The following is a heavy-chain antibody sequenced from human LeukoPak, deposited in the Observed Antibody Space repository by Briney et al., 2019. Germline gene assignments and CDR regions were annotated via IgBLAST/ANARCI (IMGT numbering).Heavy chain of an antibody. J-gene: IGHJ4*02. CDR3: AREKTGAYSNYVGY. D-gene: IGHD4-4*01. V-gene: IGHV3-23*01. Sequence: GGSLRLSCAASGFTFSTYALSWVRQAPGKGLEWVSAISASGDATYYADSVKGRFTISRDNSKNTLNLQMNSLRAEDTAVYYCAREKTGAYSNYVGYWGQGTLVTVSS. CDR2: ISASGDAT. CDR1: GFTFSTYA.